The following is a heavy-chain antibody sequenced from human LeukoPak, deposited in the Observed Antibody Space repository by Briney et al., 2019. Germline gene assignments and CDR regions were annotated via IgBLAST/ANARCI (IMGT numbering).Heavy chain of an antibody. D-gene: IGHD6-19*01. J-gene: IGHJ4*02. CDR2: ISAGGTYL. CDR3: ARDAGSSGWEIDF. V-gene: IGHV3-21*01. CDR1: GFPFSNSN. Sequence: PGGSLRLSCSASGFPFSNSNMHWVRQAPGRGLEWVSYISAGGTYLYYADSVKGRFIISRGNAKDFLHLQMNGLRADDTAVYYCARDAGSSGWEIDFWGQGTLVTVSS.